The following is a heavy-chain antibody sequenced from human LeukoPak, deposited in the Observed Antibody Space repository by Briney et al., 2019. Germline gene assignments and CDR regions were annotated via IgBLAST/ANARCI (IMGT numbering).Heavy chain of an antibody. D-gene: IGHD3-10*01. Sequence: GGSLRLSCAASGFTFSSYSMNWVRQAPGKGLEWVSSISSSSSYIYYADSVKGRFTISRDNAKNSLYLQMNSLRAEDTAVYYCARDKNVLLWFGELFREYYYYYYMDVWGKGTTVTVSS. CDR3: ARDKNVLLWFGELFREYYYYYYMDV. V-gene: IGHV3-21*01. J-gene: IGHJ6*03. CDR1: GFTFSSYS. CDR2: ISSSSSYI.